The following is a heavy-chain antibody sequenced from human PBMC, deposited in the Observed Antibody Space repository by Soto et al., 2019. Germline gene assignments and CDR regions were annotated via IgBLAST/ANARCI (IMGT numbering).Heavy chain of an antibody. D-gene: IGHD2-15*01. Sequence: PSETLSLTYTVSGGSIRSYNWRWIRQPPGKGLEWIGYIYYSGSTNYNPSLKSRVTISVDTSKNQFSLKLSSVTAADTAVYYCARRWGSAADYWGQGTLVTVS. J-gene: IGHJ4*02. CDR3: ARRWGSAADY. V-gene: IGHV4-59*08. CDR1: GGSIRSYN. CDR2: IYYSGST.